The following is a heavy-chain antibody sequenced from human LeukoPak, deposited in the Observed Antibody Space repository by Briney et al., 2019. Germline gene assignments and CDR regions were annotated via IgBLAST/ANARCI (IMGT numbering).Heavy chain of an antibody. V-gene: IGHV3-43*02. J-gene: IGHJ4*02. CDR3: AKDVPSYCTNGVCYPDY. CDR1: GCTFDDYA. Sequence: PGGSLRLSCAASGCTFDDYAMHWVRQAPGKGLEWVSLISGDGGSTYYADSVKGRFTISRDNSKNSLYLQMNSLRTEDTALYYCAKDVPSYCTNGVCYPDYWGQGTLVTVSS. D-gene: IGHD2-8*01. CDR2: ISGDGGST.